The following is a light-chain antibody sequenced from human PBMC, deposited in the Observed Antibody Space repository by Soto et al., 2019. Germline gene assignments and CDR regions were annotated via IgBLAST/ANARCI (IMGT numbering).Light chain of an antibody. Sequence: EIVLTQSPGTLALSPGERATLSCRASQSVSSSYLAWFQQKLGQAPRLLIYGASSRATGIPDRFSGSGSGTDFTLTISRLEPEDFAVYYCQQYGSSPWTFRQGTKVEIK. J-gene: IGKJ1*01. CDR1: QSVSSSY. V-gene: IGKV3-20*01. CDR3: QQYGSSPWT. CDR2: GAS.